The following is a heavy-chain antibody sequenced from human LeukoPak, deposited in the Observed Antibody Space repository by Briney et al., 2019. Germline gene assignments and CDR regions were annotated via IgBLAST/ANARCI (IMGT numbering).Heavy chain of an antibody. J-gene: IGHJ5*02. CDR1: GGSISSSSYY. V-gene: IGHV4-39*07. Sequence: TSETLSLTCTVSGGSISSSSYYWSWIRQPPGKGLEWIGEINHSGSTNYNPSLKSRVTISVDTSKNQFSLKLSSVTAADTAVYYCARGCYGDYSRGFGAWFDPWGQGTLVTVSS. CDR3: ARGCYGDYSRGFGAWFDP. D-gene: IGHD4-17*01. CDR2: INHSGST.